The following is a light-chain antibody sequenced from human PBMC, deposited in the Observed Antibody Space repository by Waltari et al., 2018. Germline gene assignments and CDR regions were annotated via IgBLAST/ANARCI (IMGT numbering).Light chain of an antibody. CDR2: YKSDSEK. V-gene: IGLV5-37*01. Sequence: QHVLTQTPSSSASPGDSARLTCTLPSDINVGDINLSWYQQKPGSPPRFLLYYKSDSEKAQGSGVPSRFSGSKDASANAGILLISGLQSEDEADYYCMFWPSNVWVFGGGTKLTVL. J-gene: IGLJ3*02. CDR3: MFWPSNVWV. CDR1: SDINVGDIN.